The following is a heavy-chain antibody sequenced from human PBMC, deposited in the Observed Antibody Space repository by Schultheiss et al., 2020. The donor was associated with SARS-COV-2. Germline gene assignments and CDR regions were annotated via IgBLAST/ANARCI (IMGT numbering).Heavy chain of an antibody. Sequence: SETLSLTCTVSGGSISSYYWSWIRQPPGKGLEWIGYIYYSGSTNYNPSLKSRVTISVDTSRKQFSLNLSSVTAADTAVYYCARTSYGDSTFDYWGQGTLVTVSS. CDR3: ARTSYGDSTFDY. CDR1: GGSISSYY. V-gene: IGHV4-59*08. D-gene: IGHD4-17*01. CDR2: IYYSGST. J-gene: IGHJ4*02.